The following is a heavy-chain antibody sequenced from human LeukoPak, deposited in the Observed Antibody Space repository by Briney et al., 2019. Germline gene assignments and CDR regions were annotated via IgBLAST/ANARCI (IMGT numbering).Heavy chain of an antibody. CDR1: GGSISSYY. J-gene: IGHJ4*02. V-gene: IGHV4-59*01. Sequence: SETLSLTCTVSGGSISSYYWSWIRQPPGKGLEWIGYIYYSGSTNYNPSLKSRVTISVDTSKNQFSLKLSSVTAADTAVYYCARASKYCYDSSGYPIFDYWGQGTLVTVSS. CDR3: ARASKYCYDSSGYPIFDY. D-gene: IGHD3-22*01. CDR2: IYYSGST.